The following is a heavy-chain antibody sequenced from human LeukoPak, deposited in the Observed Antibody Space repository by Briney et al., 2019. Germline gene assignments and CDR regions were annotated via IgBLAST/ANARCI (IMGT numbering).Heavy chain of an antibody. Sequence: PSETLSLTCTVSGGSISSGGYYWSWIRQHPGKGLEWIGYIYYSGSTYYNPSLKSRVTISVDTSKNQFSLKLNSVTAADTAVYYCASRTGGNLDAFDLWGQGTMVTVSS. CDR1: GGSISSGGYY. J-gene: IGHJ3*01. V-gene: IGHV4-31*03. CDR3: ASRTGGNLDAFDL. CDR2: IYYSGST. D-gene: IGHD4-23*01.